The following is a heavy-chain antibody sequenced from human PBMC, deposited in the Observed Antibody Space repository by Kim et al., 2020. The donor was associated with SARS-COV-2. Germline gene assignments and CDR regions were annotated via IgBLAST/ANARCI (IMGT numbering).Heavy chain of an antibody. Sequence: GGSLRLSCAESGFTFSSYWMHWVRQAPGKGLVWVSRIKTDGSTTIYADSVRGRFTISRDNAKNTLYLQMNSLRAEDTAVYYCARDLGWILYDYWGQGTLVTVSS. J-gene: IGHJ4*02. V-gene: IGHV3-74*01. CDR3: ARDLGWILYDY. CDR2: IKTDGSTT. CDR1: GFTFSSYW. D-gene: IGHD3-3*01.